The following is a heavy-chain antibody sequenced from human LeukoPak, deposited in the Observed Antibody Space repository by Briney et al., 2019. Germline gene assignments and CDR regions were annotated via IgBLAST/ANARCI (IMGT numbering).Heavy chain of an antibody. V-gene: IGHV3-21*01. J-gene: IGHJ6*02. Sequence: GGSLRLSCAASGFTFSSYSMNWVRQAPGEGLEWVSSISSSSSYIYYADSVKGRFTISRDNAKNSLYLQMNSLRAEDTAVYYCPRENIVVVPAAMFHYYYGMDVWGQGTTVTVSS. CDR1: GFTFSSYS. CDR3: PRENIVVVPAAMFHYYYGMDV. CDR2: ISSSSSYI. D-gene: IGHD2-2*01.